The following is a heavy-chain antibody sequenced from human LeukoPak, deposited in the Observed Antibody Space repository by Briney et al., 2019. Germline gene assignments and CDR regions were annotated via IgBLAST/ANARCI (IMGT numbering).Heavy chain of an antibody. CDR2: IYSGDSDT. J-gene: IGHJ4*02. V-gene: IGHV5-51*01. CDR1: GYSFTSYW. CDR3: ARAYYYYYDSSGYPDY. Sequence: GEALKISCKGSGYSFTSYWVGRGRQMPGKGLEWMGIIYSGDSDTRYSPSFQGQVTISADKSISTDYLQWSSLKASDTAMYYCARAYYYYYDSSGYPDYWGQGTLVTVSS. D-gene: IGHD3-22*01.